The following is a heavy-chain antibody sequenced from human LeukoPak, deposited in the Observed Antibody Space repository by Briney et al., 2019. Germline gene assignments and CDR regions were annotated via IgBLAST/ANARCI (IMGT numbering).Heavy chain of an antibody. CDR1: GGSISSYY. V-gene: IGHV4-59*01. CDR2: IDYSGAT. J-gene: IGHJ4*02. CDR3: ARDRRGYYDSSGHFDY. Sequence: SSETLSLTCTVSGGSISSYYWSWIRQPPGKGLEWIAYIDYSGATKFNPSLKSRVTITLDTSKNQFSLKLSSVTAADTAVYYCARDRRGYYDSSGHFDYWGQGTLVTVSS. D-gene: IGHD3-22*01.